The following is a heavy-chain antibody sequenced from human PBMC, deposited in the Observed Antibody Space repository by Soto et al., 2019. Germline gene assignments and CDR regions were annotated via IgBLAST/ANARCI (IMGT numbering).Heavy chain of an antibody. D-gene: IGHD2-2*01. CDR1: EGTVSSRY. CDR3: ARAPPYCSSTRCPGNFHI. V-gene: IGHV3-53*01. Sequence: EGCLRRSCAAFEGTVSSRYRTLVREAPGKGLEGVSVIYSVGSTYDADSVRGRFTISIDNSKNTLYLQMNSLRDEDTAVYYCARAPPYCSSTRCPGNFHIWGQVTMVTV. J-gene: IGHJ3*02. CDR2: IYSVGST.